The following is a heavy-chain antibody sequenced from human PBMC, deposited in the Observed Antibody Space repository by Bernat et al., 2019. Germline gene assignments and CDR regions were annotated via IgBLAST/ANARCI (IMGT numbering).Heavy chain of an antibody. V-gene: IGHV3-53*04. Sequence: EVQLVESGGGLVQPGGSLRLSCAASGFTVSSNYMSWVRQAPGKGLEWVSVIYSGGSTYYADSVKGRFTISRHNSKNTLYLQMNSLRAEDTAVYYCARDPYYYDSSGPIPFDIRGQGTMVTVSS. D-gene: IGHD3-22*01. CDR1: GFTVSSNY. CDR3: ARDPYYYDSSGPIPFDI. CDR2: IYSGGST. J-gene: IGHJ3*02.